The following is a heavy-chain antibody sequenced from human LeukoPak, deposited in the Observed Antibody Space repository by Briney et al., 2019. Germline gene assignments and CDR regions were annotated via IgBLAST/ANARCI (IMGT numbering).Heavy chain of an antibody. CDR3: ARGRVILSARYYDY. V-gene: IGHV3-30*04. CDR1: RFTFSNFA. Sequence: PGRSLRLSCVASRFTFSNFAMHWVRQAPGKGLEWVALISSDGDDKSYSDSVRGRFTISRDNSKNTVYLQTNSLRAEDTALYYCARGRVILSARYYDYWGQGTLVSVSS. J-gene: IGHJ4*02. CDR2: ISSDGDDK. D-gene: IGHD2/OR15-2a*01.